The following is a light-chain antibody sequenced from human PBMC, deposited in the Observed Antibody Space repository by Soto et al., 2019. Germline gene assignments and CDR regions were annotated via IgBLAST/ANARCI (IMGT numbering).Light chain of an antibody. CDR2: DEY. CDR3: QQFNSYPYT. V-gene: IGKV1-9*01. J-gene: IGKJ2*01. Sequence: DIQLTQSPSFLSSSVGDRVTITCRASQGISSYLAWYQQKPGKAPKLLIYDEYNLQSVVTSRFSGSGSGTEFTLTINSLQPEDFATYYCQQFNSYPYTFGQGTKLEIK. CDR1: QGISSY.